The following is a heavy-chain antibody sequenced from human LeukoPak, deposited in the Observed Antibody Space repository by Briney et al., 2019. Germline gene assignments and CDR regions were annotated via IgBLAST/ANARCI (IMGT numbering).Heavy chain of an antibody. D-gene: IGHD1-26*01. V-gene: IGHV3-30*18. CDR1: GFTFSSYG. CDR3: AKTGIVGATGVFYGMDV. J-gene: IGHJ6*02. Sequence: GGSLRLSCAASGFTFSSYGMHWVRQAPGKGLERVAVISYDGSNKYYADSVKGRFTISRDNSKNTLYLQMNSLRAEDTAVYYWAKTGIVGATGVFYGMDVWGQGTTVTVSS. CDR2: ISYDGSNK.